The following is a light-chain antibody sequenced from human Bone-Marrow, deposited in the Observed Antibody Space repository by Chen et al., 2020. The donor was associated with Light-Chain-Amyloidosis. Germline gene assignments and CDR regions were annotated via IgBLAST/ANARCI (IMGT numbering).Light chain of an antibody. CDR2: DAS. CDR3: QQRSNWPIT. Sequence: ELVLTQSPATLSLSPGERGTLSCRASQSVNNYLAWYQQKPGQAPRLLIYDASNRATGIPARFSGSGSGTGFTLTISRLEPEDFAVYYCQQRSNWPITFGQGTRLEIK. J-gene: IGKJ5*01. V-gene: IGKV3-11*01. CDR1: QSVNNY.